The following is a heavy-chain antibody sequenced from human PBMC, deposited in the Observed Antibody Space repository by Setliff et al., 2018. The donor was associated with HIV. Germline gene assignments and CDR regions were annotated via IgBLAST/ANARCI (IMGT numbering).Heavy chain of an antibody. CDR1: AYTISSDYY. D-gene: IGHD2-2*01. J-gene: IGHJ5*02. V-gene: IGHV4-38-2*01. CDR3: VRQPVVPASMPTHNYFDP. CDR2: IYRSGSA. Sequence: SETLSLTCGVSAYTISSDYYWGWIRQPPGKGLEWIGSIYRSGSAFYNPSLKSRVAISADTAKEQFSLKLTAVTDADTAVYYCVRQPVVPASMPTHNYFDPWGQGTVVTVSS.